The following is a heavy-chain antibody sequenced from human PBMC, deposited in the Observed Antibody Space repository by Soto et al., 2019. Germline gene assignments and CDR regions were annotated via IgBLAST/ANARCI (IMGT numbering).Heavy chain of an antibody. CDR2: ISTSSRYI. Sequence: EVQLVESGGGLVKPGGSLRLSCAASGFTFSSYSMNWVRQAPGKGLEWVSSISTSSRYIHYADSVKGRFTISRDNAKNSMYLQMNSLRAEDTAVYYCARGGSGRYEDVDYWGQGTLVTVSS. V-gene: IGHV3-21*01. CDR1: GFTFSSYS. J-gene: IGHJ4*02. D-gene: IGHD6-19*01. CDR3: ARGGSGRYEDVDY.